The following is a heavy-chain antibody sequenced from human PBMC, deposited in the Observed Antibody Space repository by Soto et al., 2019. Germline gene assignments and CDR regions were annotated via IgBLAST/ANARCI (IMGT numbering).Heavy chain of an antibody. CDR1: GGSLSGYH. Sequence: QVQLRQWGAGLLKPSETLSLTCGVYGGSLSGYHWSWIRQPPGKGLELIGEINNSGTTNYNPALKSRVTISVDKPKNQFSLKLSSVAAADTAVYYCARGVKWHSSNWYIERWGQGTLVTVSS. V-gene: IGHV4-34*01. J-gene: IGHJ4*02. CDR3: ARGVKWHSSNWYIER. CDR2: INNSGTT. D-gene: IGHD6-13*01.